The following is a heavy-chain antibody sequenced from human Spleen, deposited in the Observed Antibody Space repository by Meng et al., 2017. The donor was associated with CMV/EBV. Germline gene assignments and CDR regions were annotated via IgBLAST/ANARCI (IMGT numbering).Heavy chain of an antibody. D-gene: IGHD1-26*01. CDR1: GFTFSSYA. Sequence: GESLKISCAASGFTFSSYAMHWVRQAPGKGLEWVAVISYDGSNKYYADSVKGRFTISRDNSRNTLYLQMNSLRAEDTAVYYCTRGRATGLHNPFDYWGQGTLVTVS. J-gene: IGHJ4*02. V-gene: IGHV3-30-3*01. CDR3: TRGRATGLHNPFDY. CDR2: ISYDGSNK.